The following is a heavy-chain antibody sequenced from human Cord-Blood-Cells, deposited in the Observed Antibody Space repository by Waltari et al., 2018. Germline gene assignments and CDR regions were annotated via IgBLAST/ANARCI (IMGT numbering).Heavy chain of an antibody. CDR3: ARDGDIVVVPAARKYGMDV. Sequence: QVPLRQSGSELKKPAASVKVSCKASGYTFTSYAMNWVRQAPGQGLEWMGWINTNTGNPTYAQGFTGRFVFSWDTSVSTAYLQISSLKAEDTAVYYCARDGDIVVVPAARKYGMDVWGQGTTVTVSS. CDR2: INTNTGNP. CDR1: GYTFTSYA. V-gene: IGHV7-4-1*02. D-gene: IGHD2-2*01. J-gene: IGHJ6*02.